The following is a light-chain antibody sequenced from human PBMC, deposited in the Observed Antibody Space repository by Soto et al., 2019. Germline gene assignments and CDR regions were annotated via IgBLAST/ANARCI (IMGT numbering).Light chain of an antibody. Sequence: EIVLTQSPATLSLSPGERATLSCRASQSVSIYLAWYQQKPGQAPRLLIYDASTRATGIPARFSGSGSGTDFTLPISSLEPEDFAVYYCQQRFTWPPITFGQGTRLEI. J-gene: IGKJ5*01. CDR3: QQRFTWPPIT. V-gene: IGKV3-11*01. CDR2: DAS. CDR1: QSVSIY.